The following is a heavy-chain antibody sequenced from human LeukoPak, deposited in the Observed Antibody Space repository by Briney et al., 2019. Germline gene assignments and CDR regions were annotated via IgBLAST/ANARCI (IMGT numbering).Heavy chain of an antibody. CDR1: GGSISSGGYY. Sequence: SETLSLTCTVSGGSISSGGYYWSWIRQHPGKGLEWIGYIYYSGSTYYNPSLKSRVTISVDTSKNQFSLKLSSVTAADTAVYYCARVGIAMVRGVKRYYFDYWGQGTLVTVSS. CDR3: ARVGIAMVRGVKRYYFDY. CDR2: IYYSGST. J-gene: IGHJ4*02. V-gene: IGHV4-31*03. D-gene: IGHD3-10*01.